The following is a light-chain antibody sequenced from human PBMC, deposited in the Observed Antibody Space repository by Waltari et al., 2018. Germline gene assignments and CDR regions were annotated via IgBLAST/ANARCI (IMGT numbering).Light chain of an antibody. V-gene: IGKV2-28*01. CDR2: LGS. Sequence: EIVMTQSPLSLPVTPGEPASISCRSSQSLLDNNGYNYLDWYLQKPGQSPQILIYLGSNRASGVPDRFSGSGSDTDFTLKISRVEAEDAGVYYCTEALQSVTFGQGTRLEIK. CDR3: TEALQSVT. J-gene: IGKJ5*01. CDR1: QSLLDNNGYNY.